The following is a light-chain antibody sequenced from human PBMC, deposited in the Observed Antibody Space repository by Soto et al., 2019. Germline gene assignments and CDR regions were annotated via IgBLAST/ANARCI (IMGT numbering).Light chain of an antibody. CDR2: EVS. V-gene: IGLV2-14*01. Sequence: QSALTQPASVSGSPGQSITISCTGTSSDIGNYDFVSWYQQVPGTAPKAMIYEVSSRPSVVSNRFSGSKSGNTASLTISGLQAADEAYYYCSSYTTSTSFILFGGGTKLTVL. CDR1: SSDIGNYDF. CDR3: SSYTTSTSFIL. J-gene: IGLJ2*01.